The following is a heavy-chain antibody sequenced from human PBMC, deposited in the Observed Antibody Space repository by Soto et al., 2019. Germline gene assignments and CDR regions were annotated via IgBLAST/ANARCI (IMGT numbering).Heavy chain of an antibody. V-gene: IGHV1-2*04. Sequence: APVKVACKASGYRFTGYYMHFVRQAPGQGLEWMGWINPNSGGTNYAQKFQGWVTMTRDTSISTAYMELSRLRYDDTAVYHCARSSGYYYVDYWGQGTLVTVSS. D-gene: IGHD3-22*01. J-gene: IGHJ4*02. CDR3: ARSSGYYYVDY. CDR2: INPNSGGT. CDR1: GYRFTGYY.